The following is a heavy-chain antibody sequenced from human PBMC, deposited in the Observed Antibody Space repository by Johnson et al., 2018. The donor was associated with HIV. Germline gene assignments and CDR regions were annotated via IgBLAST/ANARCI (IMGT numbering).Heavy chain of an antibody. Sequence: QVQLVESGGGLVQPGGSLRASCAASGFGFSRYVMHWVRQAPGKGLEWVSGINWNGGSTGYADSVKGRFTISRDNSKNTLYLQMNSLRAEDTAVYYCAKGMGELLRIDAFDIWGQGTMVTVSS. D-gene: IGHD1-26*01. J-gene: IGHJ3*02. CDR3: AKGMGELLRIDAFDI. CDR2: INWNGGST. V-gene: IGHV3-NL1*01. CDR1: GFGFSRYV.